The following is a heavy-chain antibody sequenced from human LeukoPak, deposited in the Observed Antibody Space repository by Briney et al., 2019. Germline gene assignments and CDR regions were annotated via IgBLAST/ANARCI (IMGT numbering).Heavy chain of an antibody. CDR3: ARGPQGGTTWFLKDYYYFDY. D-gene: IGHD1-1*01. V-gene: IGHV1-69*01. Sequence: SVKVSCKGAGGTFISYASSWVGQARGQGREWMGGIVPIFGTANYAQKFQGRVTITADASTSTAHMELSSLRSEHTAVYYCARGPQGGTTWFLKDYYYFDYWGQGTLVTVSS. CDR1: GGTFISYA. CDR2: IVPIFGTA. J-gene: IGHJ4*02.